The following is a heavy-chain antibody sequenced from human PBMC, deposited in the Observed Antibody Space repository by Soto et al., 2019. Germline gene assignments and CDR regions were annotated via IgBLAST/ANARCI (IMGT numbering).Heavy chain of an antibody. D-gene: IGHD3-10*01. CDR1: GFTFNNYA. J-gene: IGHJ4*02. CDR3: AKGRGGSGSLSPRVDF. CDR2: ISGGGDTT. V-gene: IGHV3-23*01. Sequence: EVQLLESGGGLVQPGGSLRLSCTASGFTFNNYAMTWVRQAPGKGLEWVSAISGGGDTTSYADSVKGRFTVSRDGSKNTAYLQLSRPSAEDTALYYCAKGRGGSGSLSPRVDFWGQGTLVTVSS.